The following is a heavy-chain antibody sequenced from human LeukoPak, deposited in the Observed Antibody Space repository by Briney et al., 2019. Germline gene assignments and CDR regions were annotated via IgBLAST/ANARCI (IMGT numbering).Heavy chain of an antibody. D-gene: IGHD3-22*01. CDR3: TKNYYDSSGYPPFDY. V-gene: IGHV3-49*03. CDR1: GFTFGDYA. CDR2: IRSKAYGGTT. J-gene: IGHJ4*02. Sequence: PGGSLRLSCTASGFTFGDYAMSWFRQAPGKGLERVGFIRSKAYGGTTEYAASVKGRFTISRDDSKSIAYLQMNSLKTEDTAVYYCTKNYYDSSGYPPFDYWGQGTLVTVSS.